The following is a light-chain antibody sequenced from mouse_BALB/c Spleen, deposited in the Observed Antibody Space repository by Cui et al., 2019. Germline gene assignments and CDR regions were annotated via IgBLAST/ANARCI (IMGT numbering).Light chain of an antibody. CDR2: DTS. J-gene: IGKJ1*01. CDR3: QQWSSYPRT. Sequence: QLVLTQSPAIMSASPGEKVTMTCSASSSVSYMYWYQQKPGSSPRLLIYDTSNLASGVPVRFSGRGSGNSYSLTISRMEAEDAATYYCQQWSSYPRTFGGGTKLEIK. CDR1: SSVSY. V-gene: IGKV4-55*01.